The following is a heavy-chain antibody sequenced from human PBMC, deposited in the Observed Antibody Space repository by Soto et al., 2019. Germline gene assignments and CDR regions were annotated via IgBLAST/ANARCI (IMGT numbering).Heavy chain of an antibody. CDR2: IIPIFGTA. D-gene: IGHD5-18*01. V-gene: IGHV1-69*13. CDR1: GGTFSSHG. CDR3: ARASHTAMVDDAFDI. J-gene: IGHJ3*02. Sequence: SVKVSCKASGGTFSSHGVSWVRQAPGQGLEWMGGIIPIFGTANYAQKFQGRVTITADESTSTAYMELSSLRSEDTAVYYCARASHTAMVDDAFDIWGQGTMVTVSS.